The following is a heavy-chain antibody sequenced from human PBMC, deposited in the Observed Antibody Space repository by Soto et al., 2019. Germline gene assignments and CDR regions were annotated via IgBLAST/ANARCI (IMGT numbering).Heavy chain of an antibody. CDR1: GGSISSSSYY. J-gene: IGHJ4*02. CDR2: IYYSGST. Sequence: PSETLSLTCTVSGGSISSSSYYWVWIRQPPGKGLEWIGSIYYSGSTYYNPSLKSRVTISVDTSKNQFSLKLSSVTAADTAVYYCARRGIGGSLDYWGQGTLVTVSS. V-gene: IGHV4-39*01. D-gene: IGHD1-26*01. CDR3: ARRGIGGSLDY.